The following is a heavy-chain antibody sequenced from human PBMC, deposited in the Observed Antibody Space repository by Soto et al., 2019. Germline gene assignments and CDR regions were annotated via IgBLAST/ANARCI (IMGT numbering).Heavy chain of an antibody. CDR1: GGLFSSYA. CDR2: IIPVFGTA. CDR3: ARGGSPYVWFNEF. V-gene: IGHV1-69*01. Sequence: QGQLVQSGAEVKKPGSSVKVSCKDSGGLFSSYAISWVRQAPGQGLEWMGGIIPVFGTAYYAQKFQGRVTVTADESTNTAYMELSSLRSEDTAMYYCARGGSPYVWFNEFWGQGSLVTVSS. D-gene: IGHD2-15*01. J-gene: IGHJ4*02.